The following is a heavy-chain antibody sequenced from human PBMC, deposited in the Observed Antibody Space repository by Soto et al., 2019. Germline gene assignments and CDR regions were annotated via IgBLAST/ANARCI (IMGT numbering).Heavy chain of an antibody. CDR3: PRERTQLGYCSGGSCYSDDYYYHGMDV. D-gene: IGHD2-15*01. Sequence: SVKVSCKASGGTFSSYAISWVRQAPGQGLEWMGGIIPIFGTANYAQKFQGRVTITADESTSTAYMELSSLRSEDTAVYYCPRERTQLGYCSGGSCYSDDYYYHGMDVWGQGTTVTVSS. V-gene: IGHV1-69*13. CDR1: GGTFSSYA. J-gene: IGHJ6*02. CDR2: IIPIFGTA.